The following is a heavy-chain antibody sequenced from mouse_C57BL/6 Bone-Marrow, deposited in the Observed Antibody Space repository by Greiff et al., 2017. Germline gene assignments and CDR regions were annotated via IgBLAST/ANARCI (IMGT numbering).Heavy chain of an antibody. V-gene: IGHV5-17*01. CDR2: ISSGSSTI. D-gene: IGHD4-1*02. CDR1: GFTFSDYG. Sequence: EVQLVESGGGLVKPGGSLKLSCAASGFTFSDYGMHWVRQAPEKGLEWVAYISSGSSTIYYADTVKGRFTISRDNDKNTLFLQMTSLRSEDTAMYYCQLGLYYAMDYWGQGTSVTVSS. CDR3: QLGLYYAMDY. J-gene: IGHJ4*01.